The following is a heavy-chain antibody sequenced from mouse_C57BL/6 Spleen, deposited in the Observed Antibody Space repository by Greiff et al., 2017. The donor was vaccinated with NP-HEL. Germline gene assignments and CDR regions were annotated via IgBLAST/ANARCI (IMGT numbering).Heavy chain of an antibody. J-gene: IGHJ1*03. CDR1: GYTFTDYY. CDR2: INPNNGGT. D-gene: IGHD2-4*01. Sequence: VQLQQSGPELVKPGASVKISCKASGYTFTDYYMNWVKQSHGKSLEWIGDINPNNGGTSYNQKFKGKATLTVDKSSSTDYMGLRSLTSEDSAVYYCARSDYYFDVWGTGTTVTVSS. CDR3: ARSDYYFDV. V-gene: IGHV1-26*01.